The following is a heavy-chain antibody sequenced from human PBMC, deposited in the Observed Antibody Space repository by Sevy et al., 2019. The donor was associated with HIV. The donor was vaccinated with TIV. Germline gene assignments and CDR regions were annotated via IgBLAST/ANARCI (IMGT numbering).Heavy chain of an antibody. D-gene: IGHD1-1*01. CDR2: ISFDATNK. V-gene: IGHV3-30-3*01. J-gene: IGHJ1*01. Sequence: GESLKISCAASGFTFNRYSMHWVRQAPGKGLEWVATISFDATNKHYPDSEKGRFTISRDNFQNSLFLQMDSLRPEDTAVYYCALERLSSDVAEYFQNWGQGTLVTVSS. CDR3: ALERLSSDVAEYFQN. CDR1: GFTFNRYS.